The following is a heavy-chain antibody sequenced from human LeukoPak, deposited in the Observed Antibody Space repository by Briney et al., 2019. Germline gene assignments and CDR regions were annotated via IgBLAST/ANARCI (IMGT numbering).Heavy chain of an antibody. CDR2: INWIGGST. V-gene: IGHV3-20*04. J-gene: IGHJ2*01. CDR3: AKNWGSFSWYFDL. CDR1: RFTFGDYG. Sequence: PGGSLRLSCAASRFTFGDYGMNWVRQVPGKGLEWVSGINWIGGSTGYGDSVKGRFTISRDNAKNSLYLQMNSLRAEDTALYYCAKNWGSFSWYFDLWGRGTLVTVSS. D-gene: IGHD2/OR15-2a*01.